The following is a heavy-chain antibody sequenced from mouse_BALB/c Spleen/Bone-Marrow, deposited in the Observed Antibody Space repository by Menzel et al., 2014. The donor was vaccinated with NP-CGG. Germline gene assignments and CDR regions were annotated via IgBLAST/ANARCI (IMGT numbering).Heavy chain of an antibody. CDR3: ARDGYYVFYAIFC. CDR2: INSNGGST. CDR1: GFTFSSYG. J-gene: IGHJ4*01. Sequence: DVMLVESGGGLVQPGGSLKLSCAASGFTFSSYGLSWARQTPAKRLELVATINSNGGSTYYPDSVKVRFTISRDNAKNTQYLQRRGLKSEQTAIYDLARDGYYVFYAIFCLGHGASATIYS. V-gene: IGHV5-6-3*01. D-gene: IGHD2-3*01.